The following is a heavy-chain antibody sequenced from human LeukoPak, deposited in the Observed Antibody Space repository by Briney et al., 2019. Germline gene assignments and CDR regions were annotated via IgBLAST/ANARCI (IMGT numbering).Heavy chain of an antibody. D-gene: IGHD3-10*01. V-gene: IGHV3-23*01. Sequence: GGSLRLSCAASGVTFSSYAMSWVRQAPGKGLEWVSAISGSGGSTYYADSVKGRFTISRDNSKNTLYLQMDSLRAEDTAVYYCARRPAFGDRITMVRWGQGTLVTVSS. CDR2: ISGSGGST. CDR3: ARRPAFGDRITMVR. J-gene: IGHJ4*02. CDR1: GVTFSSYA.